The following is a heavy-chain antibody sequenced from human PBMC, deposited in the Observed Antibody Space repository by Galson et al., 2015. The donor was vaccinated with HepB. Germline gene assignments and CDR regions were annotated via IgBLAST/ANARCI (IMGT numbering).Heavy chain of an antibody. J-gene: IGHJ5*02. V-gene: IGHV5-51*03. D-gene: IGHD3-22*01. CDR1: GYSFTSYW. Sequence: QSGAEVKKPGESLKISCKGSGYSFTSYWIGWVRQMPGKGLEWMGIIYPGDSDTRYSPSFQGQVTISADKSISTAYLQWSSLKASDTAMYYCARLAPIYYYDSSGAFDPWGQGTLVTVSS. CDR3: ARLAPIYYYDSSGAFDP. CDR2: IYPGDSDT.